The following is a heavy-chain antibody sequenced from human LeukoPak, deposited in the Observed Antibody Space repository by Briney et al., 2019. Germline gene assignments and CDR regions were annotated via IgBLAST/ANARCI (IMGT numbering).Heavy chain of an antibody. Sequence: SETLSLTCTVSGGSISSGDYYWGWIRQPPGKGLEWIGYIYYSGSTYYNPSLKSRVTISVDTSKNQFSLKLSSVTAADTAVYYCARRASYYYDSSGYYFREVWGQGTLVTVSS. D-gene: IGHD3-22*01. CDR2: IYYSGST. CDR1: GGSISSGDYY. CDR3: ARRASYYYDSSGYYFREV. J-gene: IGHJ4*02. V-gene: IGHV4-30-4*01.